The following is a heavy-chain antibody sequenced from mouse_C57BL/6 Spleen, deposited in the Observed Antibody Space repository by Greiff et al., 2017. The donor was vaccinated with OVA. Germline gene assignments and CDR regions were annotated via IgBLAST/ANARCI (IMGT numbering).Heavy chain of an antibody. V-gene: IGHV2-6-1*01. CDR2: IWSDGST. J-gene: IGHJ4*01. CDR3: ARQRGNLGYYYAMDY. D-gene: IGHD2-1*01. CDR1: GFSLTSYG. Sequence: QVQLKESGPGLVAPSQSLSITCTVSGFSLTSYGVHWVRQPPGKGLEWLVVIWSDGSTTYNSALKSRPSISQDHPKSPVFLKMNSLQTDDTSMYYCARQRGNLGYYYAMDYWGQGTSVTVSS.